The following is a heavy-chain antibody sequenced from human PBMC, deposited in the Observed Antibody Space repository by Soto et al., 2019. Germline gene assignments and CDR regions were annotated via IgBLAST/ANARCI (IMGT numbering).Heavy chain of an antibody. V-gene: IGHV1-18*01. CDR3: ARDKQRRSGWPPHGAFDI. D-gene: IGHD6-19*01. CDR2: IGAYNGNT. CDR1: GYTFTSYG. Sequence: ASVKVSCKASGYTFTSYGISWVRQAPGQGLEWMGWIGAYNGNTNYAQKLQGRVTMTTDTSTSTAYMELRSLRSDDTAVYYCARDKQRRSGWPPHGAFDIWGKGKMVTVSS. J-gene: IGHJ3*02.